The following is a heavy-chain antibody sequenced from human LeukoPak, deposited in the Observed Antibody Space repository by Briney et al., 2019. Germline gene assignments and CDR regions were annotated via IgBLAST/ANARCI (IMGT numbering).Heavy chain of an antibody. Sequence: GGSLRLSCAASGFTFSSYWMSWVRQAPGKGLEWVANIKQDGSEKYYVDSVKGRFTISRDNAKNSLYLQMNSLRAEDTAVYYCGRLWFGVYFDYWGQGTLVTVSS. CDR2: IKQDGSEK. CDR3: GRLWFGVYFDY. D-gene: IGHD3-10*01. J-gene: IGHJ4*02. V-gene: IGHV3-7*03. CDR1: GFTFSSYW.